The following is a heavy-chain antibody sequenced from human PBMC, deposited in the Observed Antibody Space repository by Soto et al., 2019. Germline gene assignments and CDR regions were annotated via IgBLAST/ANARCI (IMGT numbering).Heavy chain of an antibody. CDR2: IYRTGST. CDR1: GGSFTSNNW. D-gene: IGHD1-7*01. J-gene: IGHJ4*02. CDR3: ASRDPGTSVDY. V-gene: IGHV4-4*02. Sequence: QVQLQESGPGLVKPSGTLSLTCAVSGGSFTSNNWWTWVRQPPGQGLEWIGEIYRTGSTNYIPSLKSRVTISLDKSENQFSLKVTSLTAADTAVYYCASRDPGTSVDYCGQGTLVTVSS.